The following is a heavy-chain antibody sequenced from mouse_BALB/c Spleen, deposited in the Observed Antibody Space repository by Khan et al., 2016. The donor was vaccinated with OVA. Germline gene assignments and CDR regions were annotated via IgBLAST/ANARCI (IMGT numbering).Heavy chain of an antibody. CDR3: ARKNSSDFDY. J-gene: IGHJ2*01. Sequence: VQLQQSGPELVKPGASVKISCKASGYSFTGYFMNWVMQSHGKSLEWIGRINPHIGETFYNQKFKGKATLTVDESSSTAHMELRSLASEDSAVYYCARKNSSDFDYWGQGTTLTVSS. V-gene: IGHV1-20*02. CDR1: GYSFTGYF. CDR2: INPHIGET. D-gene: IGHD1-1*01.